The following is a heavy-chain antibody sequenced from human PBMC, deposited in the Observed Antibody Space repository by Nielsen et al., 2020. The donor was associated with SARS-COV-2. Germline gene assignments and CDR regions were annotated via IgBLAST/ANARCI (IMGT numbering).Heavy chain of an antibody. CDR2: IYYSGST. Sequence: GSLRLSCTVSGGSISSYYWSWIRQPPGKGLEWIGYIYYSGSTNYNPSLKSRVTISVDTSKNQFSLKLSSVTAADTAVYYCARGVYLGATHYNDYWGQGTLVTVSS. D-gene: IGHD1-26*01. CDR1: GGSISSYY. CDR3: ARGVYLGATHYNDY. V-gene: IGHV4-59*08. J-gene: IGHJ4*02.